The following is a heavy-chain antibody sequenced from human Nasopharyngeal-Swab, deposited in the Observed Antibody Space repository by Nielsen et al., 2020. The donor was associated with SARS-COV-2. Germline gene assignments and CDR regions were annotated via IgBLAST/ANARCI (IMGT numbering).Heavy chain of an antibody. D-gene: IGHD1-26*01. CDR2: ISSSSGTI. CDR1: GFTFNTYS. Sequence: GESLKISCTTSGFTFNTYSMNWVRQAPGKGPEWLSYISSSSGTIYYADSVKGRFTISRDNAKNSLYLQMNSLRDEDTAVYYCARDPNGSYYFRPDAFDIWSQGIMVIVSS. V-gene: IGHV3-48*02. J-gene: IGHJ3*02. CDR3: ARDPNGSYYFRPDAFDI.